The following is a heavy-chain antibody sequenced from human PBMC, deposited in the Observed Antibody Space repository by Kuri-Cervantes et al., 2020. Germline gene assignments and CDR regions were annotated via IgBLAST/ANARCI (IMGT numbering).Heavy chain of an antibody. Sequence: GGSLRLSCAASGFTFSTYAMNWVRQAPGKGLEWVSAISGSGGSTYYADSVKGRFTISRDNSKNTLYLQMNSLRAEDTAVYYCAKPDTVTTPLGAFDIWGQGTMVTVSS. CDR1: GFTFSTYA. CDR2: ISGSGGST. CDR3: AKPDTVTTPLGAFDI. D-gene: IGHD4-17*01. J-gene: IGHJ3*02. V-gene: IGHV3-23*01.